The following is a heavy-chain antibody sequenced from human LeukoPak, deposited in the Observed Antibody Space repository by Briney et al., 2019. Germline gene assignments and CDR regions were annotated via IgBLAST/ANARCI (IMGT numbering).Heavy chain of an antibody. D-gene: IGHD2-2*01. CDR1: GFTFSSYG. CDR3: ARGYCSSISCYVDY. CDR2: ISYDGSNK. Sequence: GGSLRLSCAASGFTFSSYGMHWVRQAPGKGLEWVAVISYDGSNKYSADSVKGRFTISRDISKNTLYLQMNSLRAEDTAVYYCARGYCSSISCYVDYWGQGTLVTVSS. J-gene: IGHJ4*02. V-gene: IGHV3-30*19.